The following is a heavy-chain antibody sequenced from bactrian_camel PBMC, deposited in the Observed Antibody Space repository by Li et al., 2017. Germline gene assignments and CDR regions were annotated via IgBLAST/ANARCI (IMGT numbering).Heavy chain of an antibody. CDR2: IDRSGSP. V-gene: IGHV3S53*01. Sequence: HVQLVESGGGTVQPGGSLRLSCDASGYTYNRNCMAWFRQAPGKEREGVAAIDRSGSPTYTYSVKGRFTISRDNAKNTVYLRMNNLKPEDTAMYYCKAVAFGGQWCDGGGQGTQVTVS. CDR1: GYTYNRNC. J-gene: IGHJ4*01. D-gene: IGHD7*01.